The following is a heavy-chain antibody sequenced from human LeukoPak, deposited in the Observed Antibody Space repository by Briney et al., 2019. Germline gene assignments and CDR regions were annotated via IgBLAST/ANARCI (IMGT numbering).Heavy chain of an antibody. Sequence: PGGSLRLSCAASGFTFSSYGMHWVRQAPGKGLEWVAVISYDGSNKYYADSVKGRFTISRDNSKNTLYLQMNSLRAEDTAVYYCARGTGNYYGYWGQGTLVTVSS. CDR3: ARGTGNYYGY. CDR1: GFTFSSYG. V-gene: IGHV3-30*03. J-gene: IGHJ4*02. D-gene: IGHD3/OR15-3a*01. CDR2: ISYDGSNK.